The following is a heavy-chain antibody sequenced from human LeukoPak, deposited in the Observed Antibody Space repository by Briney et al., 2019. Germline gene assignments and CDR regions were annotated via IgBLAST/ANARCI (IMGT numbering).Heavy chain of an antibody. CDR2: IIPIFGTA. D-gene: IGHD6-13*01. CDR1: GGTFSSYA. CDR3: ASSTSSWSLAWIKASTSYNWFDP. V-gene: IGHV1-69*06. J-gene: IGHJ5*02. Sequence: GASVKVSCKASGGTFSSYAISWVRQAPGQALEWMGGIIPIFGTANYAQKFQGRVTITADKSTSTAYMELSSLRSEDTAVYYCASSTSSWSLAWIKASTSYNWFDPWGQGTLVTVSS.